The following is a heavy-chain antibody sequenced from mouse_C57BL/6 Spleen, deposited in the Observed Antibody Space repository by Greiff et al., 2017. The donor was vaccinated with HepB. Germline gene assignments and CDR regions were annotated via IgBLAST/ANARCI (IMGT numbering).Heavy chain of an antibody. CDR2: IYPSDSET. CDR3: ARGGGAYYSNYEGYFDY. V-gene: IGHV1-61*01. CDR1: GYTFTSYW. J-gene: IGHJ2*01. D-gene: IGHD2-5*01. Sequence: QVQLQQPGAELVRPGSSVKLSCKASGYTFTSYWMDWVKQRPGQGLEWIGNIYPSDSETHYNQKFKDKATLTVDKSSSTAYMQLSSLTAEDSAVDFFARGGGAYYSNYEGYFDYWGQGTTLTVSS.